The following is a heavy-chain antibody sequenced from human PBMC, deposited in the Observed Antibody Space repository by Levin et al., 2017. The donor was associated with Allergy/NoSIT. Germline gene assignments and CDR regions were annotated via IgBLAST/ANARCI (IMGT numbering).Heavy chain of an antibody. J-gene: IGHJ4*02. V-gene: IGHV3-30*18. D-gene: IGHD5-12*01. CDR3: AKAAYSGYDTSAFDY. CDR2: ISYDGSNN. CDR1: GFTFSTYG. Sequence: GESLKISCAASGFTFSTYGMHWVRQAPGKGLEWVAVISYDGSNNFYADSVKGRFTISRDNSKNTLHLQMNSLRAEDTAVYYCAKAAYSGYDTSAFDYWGQGTLVTVSS.